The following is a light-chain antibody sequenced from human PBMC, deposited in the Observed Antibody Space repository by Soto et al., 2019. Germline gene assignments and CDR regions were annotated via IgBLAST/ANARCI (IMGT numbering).Light chain of an antibody. Sequence: DIQMTQSPSSVSASVGDRVTITCRASQGMSSWLAWYQQKPGKAPKLLIYAASSLQSGVPSRFSDSGSGTDFTLTISSLQPEDYAAYYCQQANSFPYTFGEGTKLEIK. CDR3: QQANSFPYT. CDR1: QGMSSW. CDR2: AAS. V-gene: IGKV1-12*01. J-gene: IGKJ2*01.